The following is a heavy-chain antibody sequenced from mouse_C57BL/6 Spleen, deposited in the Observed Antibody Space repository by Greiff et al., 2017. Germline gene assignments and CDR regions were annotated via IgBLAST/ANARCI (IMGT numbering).Heavy chain of an antibody. J-gene: IGHJ4*01. CDR2: IYPGGGYT. CDR3: ARSSTGNYAMDY. V-gene: IGHV1-63*01. Sequence: QVQLKQSGAELVRPGPSVKMSCKASGYTFTNYWIGWAKQRPGHGLEWIGDIYPGGGYTNYNEKFKGKATLTADKSSSTAYMQFSSLTSEDSAIYYCARSSTGNYAMDYWGQGTSVTVSS. D-gene: IGHD4-1*02. CDR1: GYTFTNYW.